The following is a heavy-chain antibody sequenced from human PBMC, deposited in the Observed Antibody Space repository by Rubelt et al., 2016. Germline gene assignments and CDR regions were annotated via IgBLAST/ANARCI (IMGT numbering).Heavy chain of an antibody. Sequence: QVQLQESGPGLVKPSETLSLTCTVSGGSISSYYWSWIRQPPGKGLQWIGFFYYSGGTKYNPSLRSRVSSSGDTPMNQVSRKVSSVTAADTAVYDCARDQCDSFDYWGQGILVSVSS. J-gene: IGHJ4*02. V-gene: IGHV4-59*01. CDR1: GGSISSYY. CDR2: FYYSGGT. D-gene: IGHD5/OR15-5a*01. CDR3: ARDQCDSFDY.